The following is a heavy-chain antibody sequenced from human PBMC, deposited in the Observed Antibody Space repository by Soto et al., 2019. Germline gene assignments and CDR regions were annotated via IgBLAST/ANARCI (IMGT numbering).Heavy chain of an antibody. V-gene: IGHV4-30-4*01. J-gene: IGHJ4*02. Sequence: QVQLQESGPGLVKPSQTLSLTCTVSGGSISSGDYYWSWIRRPPGKGLEWIGYIYYSGSTYYNPSLKSRVTISVDTSKNQFSLKLSSVTAADTAVYYCAVFSSPASYSSSWIDYWGQGTLVTVSS. D-gene: IGHD6-13*01. CDR2: IYYSGST. CDR3: AVFSSPASYSSSWIDY. CDR1: GGSISSGDYY.